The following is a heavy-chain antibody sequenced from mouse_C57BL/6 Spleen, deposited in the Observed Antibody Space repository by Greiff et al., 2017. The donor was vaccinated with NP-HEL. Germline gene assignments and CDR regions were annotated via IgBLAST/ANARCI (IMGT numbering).Heavy chain of an antibody. CDR2: ISNSGST. V-gene: IGHV3-8*01. CDR3: ARSQLGSYWYFEV. CDR1: GYSITSDY. D-gene: IGHD4-1*02. Sequence: EVQLQESGPGLAKPSQTLSLTCSVTGYSITSDYWNWIRKFPGNKLEYMGYISNSGSTYNNPTLKSRISITRDTSKNQYYLQLNSVTTVDTATYYCARSQLGSYWYFEVWGTGTTVTVSS. J-gene: IGHJ1*03.